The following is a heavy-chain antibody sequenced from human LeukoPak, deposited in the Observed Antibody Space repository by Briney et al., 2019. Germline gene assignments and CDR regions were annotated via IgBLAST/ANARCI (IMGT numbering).Heavy chain of an antibody. CDR2: ISAYNGNT. V-gene: IGHV1-18*01. CDR1: GGTFSSYA. CDR3: AVWDNIVATIPGS. Sequence: GSSVKVSCKASGGTFSSYAISWVRQAPGQGLEWMGWISAYNGNTNYAQKLQGRVTMTTDTSTSTAYMELRSLRSDDTAVYYCAVWDNIVATIPGSWGQGTLVTVSS. J-gene: IGHJ5*02. D-gene: IGHD5-12*01.